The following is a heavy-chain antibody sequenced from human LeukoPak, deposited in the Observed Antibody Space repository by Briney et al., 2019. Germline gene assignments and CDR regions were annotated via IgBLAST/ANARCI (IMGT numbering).Heavy chain of an antibody. CDR2: MSSSRSYI. Sequence: GGSLRLSCAASGFTFSSYSMNWVRQAPGKGLEWVSSMSSSRSYIYYADSVKGRFTISRDNAKNSLYLQMNSLRAEDTAVYYCARGTYYYDSSGLSAPAYWGQGTLVTVSS. J-gene: IGHJ4*02. D-gene: IGHD3-22*01. CDR3: ARGTYYYDSSGLSAPAY. CDR1: GFTFSSYS. V-gene: IGHV3-21*01.